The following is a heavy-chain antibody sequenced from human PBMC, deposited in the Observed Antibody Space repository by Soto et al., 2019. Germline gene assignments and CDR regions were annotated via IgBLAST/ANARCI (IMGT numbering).Heavy chain of an antibody. J-gene: IGHJ4*02. Sequence: GGSLRLSCAACRFTFSNYAMSWVRQAPGKGLEWVSAISAGGGSTNYADSVKGRFTISRDNSRNTLFLQMNSLRAEDTAVYYCARDYYKYYDSSGYYRSPAYWGQGTLVTVSS. CDR2: ISAGGGST. CDR3: ARDYYKYYDSSGYYRSPAY. V-gene: IGHV3-23*01. CDR1: RFTFSNYA. D-gene: IGHD3-22*01.